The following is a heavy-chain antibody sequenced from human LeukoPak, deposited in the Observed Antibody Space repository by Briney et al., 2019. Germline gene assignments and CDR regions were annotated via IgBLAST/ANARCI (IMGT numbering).Heavy chain of an antibody. Sequence: SETLSLTCTVSGGSIISYSYWSWIRQTPGKGLEWIGNINYNGNTNYNTSLKSRITISSNTSKKQFSLKLRSVTAADTAVYYCARVHGSGSYGDWGQGALVTVSS. CDR1: GGSIISYSY. V-gene: IGHV4-59*01. CDR3: ARVHGSGSYGD. CDR2: INYNGNT. J-gene: IGHJ4*02. D-gene: IGHD3-10*01.